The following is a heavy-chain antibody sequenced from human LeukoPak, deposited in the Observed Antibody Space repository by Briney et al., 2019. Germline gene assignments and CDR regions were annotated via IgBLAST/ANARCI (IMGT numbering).Heavy chain of an antibody. CDR3: ARGWLAETTVVTPYNY. Sequence: SVKVSFTASGGTFRSNAISWVRQAPGQGLEWMGGITPIFGTANYAQKFQGRVTITAVESMSTAYMELSSLRSEDTAVYYCARGWLAETTVVTPYNYWGQGTLVTVSS. CDR2: ITPIFGTA. CDR1: GGTFRSNA. D-gene: IGHD4-23*01. J-gene: IGHJ4*02. V-gene: IGHV1-69*13.